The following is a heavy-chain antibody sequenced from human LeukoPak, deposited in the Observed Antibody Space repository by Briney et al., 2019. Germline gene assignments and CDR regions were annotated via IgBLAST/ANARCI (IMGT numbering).Heavy chain of an antibody. D-gene: IGHD4-23*01. J-gene: IGHJ6*02. CDR2: ISYDGINK. V-gene: IGHV3-30*18. Sequence: GGSLRLSCAASGFTFSDYGIHWVRQAPGKGLEWVAVISYDGINKYYADSVKGRFTISRDNSKNTLYLQMNSLRAEDTAMYYCAKDAGYGGNGYYYGMDVWGQGTTVTVSS. CDR3: AKDAGYGGNGYYYGMDV. CDR1: GFTFSDYG.